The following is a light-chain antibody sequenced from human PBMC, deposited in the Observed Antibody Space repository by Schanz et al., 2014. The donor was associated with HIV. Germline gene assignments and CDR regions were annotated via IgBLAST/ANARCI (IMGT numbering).Light chain of an antibody. J-gene: IGLJ3*02. CDR2: EVS. Sequence: QSALTQPPSVSGSPGQSVTISCTGISSDIGSYNRVSWYQQPPGTAPKLVIYEVSSRPSGVPDRFSGSRSGNTASLTISGLQPEDEADYYCSSFAGSNIPWVFGGGTKLTVL. CDR3: SSFAGSNIPWV. CDR1: SSDIGSYNR. V-gene: IGLV2-18*02.